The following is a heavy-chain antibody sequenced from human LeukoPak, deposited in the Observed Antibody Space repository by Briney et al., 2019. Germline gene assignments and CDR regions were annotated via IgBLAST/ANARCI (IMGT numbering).Heavy chain of an antibody. V-gene: IGHV3-48*03. D-gene: IGHD6-19*01. CDR1: GFSFSTSE. Sequence: GGSLRLSCAASGFSFSTSEMDWVRQAPGKGLEWVSYISPSGSTIYYAVSVKGRFTISRDNAKGSLYLQMNSLRAEDTAVYYCASDRGEGGWYFPTGCFDLWGQGTLVTVSS. CDR2: ISPSGSTI. J-gene: IGHJ5*02. CDR3: ASDRGEGGWYFPTGCFDL.